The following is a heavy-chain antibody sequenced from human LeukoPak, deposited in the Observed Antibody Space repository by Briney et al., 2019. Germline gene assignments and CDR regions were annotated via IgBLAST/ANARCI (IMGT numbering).Heavy chain of an antibody. CDR2: IYTSGST. CDR1: GGSISSGSYY. CDR3: ARDLRYYYDSSTGSSYFDY. J-gene: IGHJ4*02. Sequence: SETLSLTCTVSGGSISSGSYYWSWIRQPAGKGLEWIGRIYTSGSTNYNPSLKSRVTILVDTSKNQFSLKLSSVTAADTAVYYCARDLRYYYDSSTGSSYFDYWGQGTLVTVSS. D-gene: IGHD3-22*01. V-gene: IGHV4-61*02.